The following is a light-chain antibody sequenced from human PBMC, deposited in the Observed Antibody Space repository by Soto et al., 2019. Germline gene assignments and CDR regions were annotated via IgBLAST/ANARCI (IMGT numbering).Light chain of an antibody. CDR1: SVHSNYA. J-gene: IGLJ2*01. V-gene: IGLV4-69*01. Sequence: QPVLTQSPSASASLGASVKLTCTLSSVHSNYAIAWHQQQSEKGPRYLMKLNSDGSHSKGDGIPDRFSGSSSGAERYLTISSLQSEDEADYYCQTLGSGIVVFGGGTKLTVL. CDR2: LNSDGSH. CDR3: QTLGSGIVV.